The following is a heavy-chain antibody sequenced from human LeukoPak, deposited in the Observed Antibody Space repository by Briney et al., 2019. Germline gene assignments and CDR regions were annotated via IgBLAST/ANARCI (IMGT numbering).Heavy chain of an antibody. V-gene: IGHV1-46*01. CDR3: ARDGAGYDSSGYISFDY. J-gene: IGHJ4*02. CDR2: INPSGGST. CDR1: GYTFTSYY. Sequence: ASVKVSCKASGYTFTSYYMHWVRQAPGQGLEWMGIINPSGGSTSCAQKFQGRVTMTRDTSTSTVYMELSSLRSEDTAVYYCARDGAGYDSSGYISFDYWGQGTLVTVSS. D-gene: IGHD3-22*01.